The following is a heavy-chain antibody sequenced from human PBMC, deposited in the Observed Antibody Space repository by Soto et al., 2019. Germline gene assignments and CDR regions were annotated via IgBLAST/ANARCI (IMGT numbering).Heavy chain of an antibody. CDR1: GLTFSAHY. CDR3: ARVSLVGPSGGRYFDY. J-gene: IGHJ4*02. V-gene: IGHV3-72*01. Sequence: EVQLVESGGGLVQPGGSLRLSCAASGLTFSAHYMDWVRQAPGKGLEWVGRIKNKANSYTTEYAASVEGRFTIPREDSQNSLYLQMNSLKTEDTAVYYWARVSLVGPSGGRYFDYWGQGSQVAVSS. CDR2: IKNKANSYTT. D-gene: IGHD1-26*01.